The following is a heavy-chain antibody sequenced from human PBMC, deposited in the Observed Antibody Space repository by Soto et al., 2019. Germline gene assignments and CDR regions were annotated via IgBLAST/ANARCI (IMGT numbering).Heavy chain of an antibody. Sequence: GGSLRLSCAASGFTFSSYAMSWVRQAPGKGLEWVSAISGSGGSTYYADSVKGRFTISRDNSKNTLYLQMNSLRAEDTAVYYCAKGPYSNLTGAYYYYMDVWGKGTTVTVSS. D-gene: IGHD4-4*01. CDR1: GFTFSSYA. CDR3: AKGPYSNLTGAYYYYMDV. J-gene: IGHJ6*03. V-gene: IGHV3-23*01. CDR2: ISGSGGST.